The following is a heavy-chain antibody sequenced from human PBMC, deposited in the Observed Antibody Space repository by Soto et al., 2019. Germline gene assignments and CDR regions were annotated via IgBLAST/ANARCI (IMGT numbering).Heavy chain of an antibody. CDR3: ARAEVGATTY. Sequence: EVQLVESGGGLVQPGGSLRLSCAASGFTFSDHYMDWVRQAPGKGLEWVGRSRNKANSYTTEYAASVKGRFTIARDDSKNALYLQINSLKTEDTAVYYCARAEVGATTYWGQGTLVTVSS. CDR2: SRNKANSYTT. D-gene: IGHD1-26*01. V-gene: IGHV3-72*01. CDR1: GFTFSDHY. J-gene: IGHJ4*02.